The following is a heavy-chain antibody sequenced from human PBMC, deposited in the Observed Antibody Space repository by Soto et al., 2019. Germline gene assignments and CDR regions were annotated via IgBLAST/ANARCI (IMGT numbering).Heavy chain of an antibody. CDR1: GGSINTINNY. Sequence: SETLSLTRTVSGGSINTINNYWSWIRQPPGKGLEWIGFISYSGSTYYNPSLMSRLTISLDTSTNRFSLKLTSVTAADTAVYYCAREEAARIERWFDPWGQGTLVTAPQ. J-gene: IGHJ5*02. CDR3: AREEAARIERWFDP. D-gene: IGHD6-6*01. CDR2: ISYSGST. V-gene: IGHV4-30-4*01.